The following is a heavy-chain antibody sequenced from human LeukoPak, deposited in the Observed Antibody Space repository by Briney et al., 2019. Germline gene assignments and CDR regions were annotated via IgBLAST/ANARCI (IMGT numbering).Heavy chain of an antibody. CDR1: GGTFSSYA. D-gene: IGHD2-2*01. CDR3: ARAGVYQLLGWFDP. Sequence: SVKVSCKASGGTFSSYAISWVRQAPGQGLGWMGGIIPIFGTANYAQKFQGRVTITADESTSTAYMGLSSLRSEDTAVYYCARAGVYQLLGWFDPWGQGTLVTVSS. J-gene: IGHJ5*02. V-gene: IGHV1-69*13. CDR2: IIPIFGTA.